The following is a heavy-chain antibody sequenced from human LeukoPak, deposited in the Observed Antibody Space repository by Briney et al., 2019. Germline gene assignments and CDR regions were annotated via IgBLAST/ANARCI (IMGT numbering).Heavy chain of an antibody. D-gene: IGHD2-21*01. CDR3: AKSCGGDCYSYDAFDI. CDR2: ISSSGSTI. J-gene: IGHJ3*02. V-gene: IGHV3-11*04. Sequence: GGSLRLSCAASGFTFSDYYMSWIRQAPGKGLEWVSYISSSGSTIYYADSVKGRFTISRDNSKNTLYLQMNSLRAEDTAVYYCAKSCGGDCYSYDAFDIWGQGTMVTVSS. CDR1: GFTFSDYY.